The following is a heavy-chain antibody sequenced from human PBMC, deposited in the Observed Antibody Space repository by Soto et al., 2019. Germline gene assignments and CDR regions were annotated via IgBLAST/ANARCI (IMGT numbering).Heavy chain of an antibody. CDR2: ISYDGSNK. J-gene: IGHJ4*02. Sequence: GGSLRLSCAASGFTFSSYGMHWVRQAPGKGLEWVAVISYDGSNKYYADSVKGRFTISRDNSKNTLYLQMNSLRAEDTAVYYCAKDPSTHYDFWSGAFDYWGQGTLVTVSS. V-gene: IGHV3-30*18. CDR1: GFTFSSYG. D-gene: IGHD3-3*01. CDR3: AKDPSTHYDFWSGAFDY.